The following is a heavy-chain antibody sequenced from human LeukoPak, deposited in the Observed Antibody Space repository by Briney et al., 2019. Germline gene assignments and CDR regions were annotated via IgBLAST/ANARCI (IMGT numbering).Heavy chain of an antibody. CDR1: GYTFIGKF. CDR3: ARGEDYSHDY. V-gene: IGHV1-2*06. J-gene: IGHJ4*02. CDR2: INPDNGGA. D-gene: IGHD4-11*01. Sequence: ASVKVSCKASGYTFIGKFIHWVRQAPGQGLEWVRRINPDNGGATFAQKFQGRVTMTRDTSISTVSMELNRLTSDDTAIYYCARGEDYSHDYWGQGTLVTVSS.